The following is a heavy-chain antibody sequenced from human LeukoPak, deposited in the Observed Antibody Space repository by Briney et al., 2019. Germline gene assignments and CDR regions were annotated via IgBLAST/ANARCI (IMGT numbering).Heavy chain of an antibody. CDR1: GYRFTSYW. CDR3: ARRLAVAGRGYYGMDV. V-gene: IGHV5-51*01. CDR2: IYPGDSDT. Sequence: GESLKISCKGSGYRFTSYWIGWVRQMPGKGLGGMGNIYPGDSDTRYSPPFQGQVTLSADKSISTAYLQWSSLKASDTAMYYCARRLAVAGRGYYGMDVWGQGTTVTVSS. J-gene: IGHJ6*02. D-gene: IGHD6-19*01.